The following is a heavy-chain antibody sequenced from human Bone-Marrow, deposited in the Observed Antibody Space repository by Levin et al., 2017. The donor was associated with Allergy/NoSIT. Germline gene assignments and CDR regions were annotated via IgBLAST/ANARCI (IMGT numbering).Heavy chain of an antibody. CDR3: ARRQNYYDSSGYYLFDS. CDR1: GGSISSTSDC. CDR2: IYYSGNA. V-gene: IGHV4-39*01. D-gene: IGHD3-22*01. Sequence: SETLSLTCTVSGGSISSTSDCWAWIRQPPGKGLEWIGNIYYSGNAYYNPSLKSRVTISVDTSKNQFSLKLSSVSAADTAVYFCARRQNYYDSSGYYLFDSWGQGTLVTVSS. J-gene: IGHJ4*02.